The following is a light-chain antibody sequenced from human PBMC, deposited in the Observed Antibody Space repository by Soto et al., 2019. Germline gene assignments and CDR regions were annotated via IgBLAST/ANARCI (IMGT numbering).Light chain of an antibody. Sequence: QSVLTQPPSASGTPGQTVTISSFGSSSNIGTNYVFWYQQLPGTAPKLLIYGNNQRPSGVPDRFSGSRSGTSASLAISGLRPEDEADYYCAVWDDSLSGVVFGGGTKLTVL. CDR3: AVWDDSLSGVV. CDR1: SSNIGTNY. V-gene: IGLV1-47*01. CDR2: GNN. J-gene: IGLJ3*02.